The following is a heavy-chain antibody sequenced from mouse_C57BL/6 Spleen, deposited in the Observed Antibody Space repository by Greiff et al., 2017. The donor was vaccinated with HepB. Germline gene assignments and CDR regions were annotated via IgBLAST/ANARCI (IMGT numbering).Heavy chain of an antibody. CDR3: ARYKAGTGFDD. V-gene: IGHV7-3*01. Sequence: VQLKESGGGLVQPGGSLSLSCAASGFTFTDYYMSWVRQPPGKALEWLGFIRNKANGYTTEYSASVKGRFTISRDNSQSILYLQMNALRAEDSATYYCARYKAGTGFDDWGQGTTLTVSS. CDR1: GFTFTDYY. CDR2: IRNKANGYTT. D-gene: IGHD4-1*01. J-gene: IGHJ2*01.